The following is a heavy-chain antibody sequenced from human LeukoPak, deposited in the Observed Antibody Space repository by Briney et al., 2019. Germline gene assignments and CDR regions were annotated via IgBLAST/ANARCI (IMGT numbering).Heavy chain of an antibody. CDR1: GFILSNYG. CDR3: ARVYSSGWADFDY. CDR2: IWYDGSKK. J-gene: IGHJ4*02. Sequence: GGSLRLSCAASGFILSNYGMHWVRQAPGKGLEWVAVIWYDGSKKYYADSVKGRFTISRDDSKNTLYLQMNSLRAEDTAVYYCARVYSSGWADFDYWGQGTLVTVSS. D-gene: IGHD6-19*01. V-gene: IGHV3-33*01.